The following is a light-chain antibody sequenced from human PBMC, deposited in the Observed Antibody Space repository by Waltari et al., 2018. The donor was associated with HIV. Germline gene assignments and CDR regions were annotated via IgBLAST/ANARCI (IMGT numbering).Light chain of an antibody. V-gene: IGLV3-1*01. CDR3: QAWDSSTYV. CDR2: QDS. J-gene: IGLJ1*01. Sequence: SYELTQPPSVAVSPGQTATISCPGDQLGEKSVCWYQQRPGQSPVLVIYQDSKRPSGIPERFSGSNSGNTATLTISGTQAMDEADYFCQAWDSSTYVFGPGTKVTVL. CDR1: QLGEKS.